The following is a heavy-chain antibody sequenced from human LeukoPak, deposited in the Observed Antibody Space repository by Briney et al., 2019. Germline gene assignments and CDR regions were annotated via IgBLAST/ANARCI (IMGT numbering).Heavy chain of an antibody. D-gene: IGHD4-23*01. V-gene: IGHV3-74*01. CDR1: GFTFSSYW. J-gene: IGHJ4*02. Sequence: GGSLRLPCAASGFTFSSYWMNWVRQAPGKGLVWVSRIASDGRSTTYADSVKGRFSISRDNAKNTLYLQMNSLRVEDTAVYYCARGRPHGNDYWGQGTLVTVSS. CDR3: ARGRPHGNDY. CDR2: IASDGRST.